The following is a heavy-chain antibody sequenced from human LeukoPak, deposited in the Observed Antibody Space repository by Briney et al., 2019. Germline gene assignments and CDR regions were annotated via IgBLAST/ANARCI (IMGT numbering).Heavy chain of an antibody. D-gene: IGHD2-2*01. CDR1: GYNFRKYD. V-gene: IGHV7-4-1*02. CDR2: INTNTRIP. Sequence: ASVKVSCKASGYNFRKYDMNWVRQAPGQGLEWMGWINTNTRIPTYGQGFTGRFVFSLDTSVTTAYLQISSLKAEDTAVYYCARGGSSAIYYFDYWGQGTLVTVSS. CDR3: ARGGSSAIYYFDY. J-gene: IGHJ4*02.